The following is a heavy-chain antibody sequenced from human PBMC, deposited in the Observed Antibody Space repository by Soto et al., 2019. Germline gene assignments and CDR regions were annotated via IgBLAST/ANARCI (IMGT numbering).Heavy chain of an antibody. D-gene: IGHD6-19*01. J-gene: IGHJ4*02. V-gene: IGHV4-59*01. CDR3: ARVGSGYYFDY. Sequence: PSETLSLTCTVSGGSISSYYWSWIRQPPGKGLEWIGYIYYSGSTNYNPSLKSRVTISVDTSKNQFSLKLSSVTAADTAVYYCARVGSGYYFDYWGQGTLVTVSS. CDR2: IYYSGST. CDR1: GGSISSYY.